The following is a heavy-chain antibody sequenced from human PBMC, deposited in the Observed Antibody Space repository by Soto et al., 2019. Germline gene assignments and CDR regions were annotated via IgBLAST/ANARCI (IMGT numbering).Heavy chain of an antibody. CDR1: GGPFSGYY. Sequence: ETLSLTGAVHGGPFSGYYWSWIRQRPGKGLEWIGEINHSGSTNYNPSVKSRVTISVDTSKNQFSLKLSSVTAADTAVYYCAREKAAGTVEAFDIWGQGTMVTVSS. V-gene: IGHV4-34*01. J-gene: IGHJ3*02. CDR3: AREKAAGTVEAFDI. CDR2: INHSGST. D-gene: IGHD6-13*01.